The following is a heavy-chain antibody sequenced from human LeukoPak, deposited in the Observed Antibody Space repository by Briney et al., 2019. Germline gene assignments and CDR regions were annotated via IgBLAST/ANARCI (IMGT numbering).Heavy chain of an antibody. CDR3: AREGVTQPDY. Sequence: GGSLRLSCAASGFTVSSNYMSWVRQAPGKGLEWGSVIYSGGSTYNADSVKGRFTISRDNSKNTLYLQMNSLRAEDTAVYYCAREGVTQPDYWGQGTLVTVSS. CDR1: GFTVSSNY. V-gene: IGHV3-53*01. CDR2: IYSGGST. J-gene: IGHJ4*02. D-gene: IGHD2-21*02.